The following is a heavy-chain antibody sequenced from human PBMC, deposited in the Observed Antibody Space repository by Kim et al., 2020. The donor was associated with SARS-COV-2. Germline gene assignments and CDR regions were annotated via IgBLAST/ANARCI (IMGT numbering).Heavy chain of an antibody. CDR2: TANT. J-gene: IGHJ4*02. V-gene: IGHV4-61*08. CDR3: ARHKRNTSVFHS. D-gene: IGHD1-1*01. Sequence: SETLSLTCTVSGDSVSSYAYPWSWFRQPPGKGLEWIGYTANTNYNPSLRSRVTISFDTSTNQFFLRLSSVTAADTAVYYCARHKRNTSVFHSWGQGTLVTVSS. CDR1: GDSVSSYAYP.